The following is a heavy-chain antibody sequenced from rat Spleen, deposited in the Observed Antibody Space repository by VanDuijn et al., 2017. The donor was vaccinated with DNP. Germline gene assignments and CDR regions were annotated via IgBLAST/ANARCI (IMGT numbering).Heavy chain of an antibody. CDR2: ISYDGSST. Sequence: EVQLVESGGGLVQPGNSLKLSCAASGFTFSNYDMAWVRQAPKKGLEWVATISYDGSSTYYRDSVKGRFTISRDNAKSTLYLQMDSLRSEDTATYYCARHTTGDYWGQGVMVTVSS. CDR3: ARHTTGDY. V-gene: IGHV5-7*01. D-gene: IGHD1-6*01. J-gene: IGHJ2*01. CDR1: GFTFSNYD.